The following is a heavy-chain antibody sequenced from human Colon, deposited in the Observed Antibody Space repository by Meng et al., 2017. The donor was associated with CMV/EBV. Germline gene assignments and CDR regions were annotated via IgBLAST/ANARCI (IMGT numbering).Heavy chain of an antibody. Sequence: GGSLRLSCAASGFSFSDSYMSWIRQAPGKGLEWVASISGHGATLNYADSVRGRFTISRDNAKNALYLQMNSLRAGDTALYYCARDSWTSGWYTAYWGQG. CDR3: ARDSWTSGWYTAY. V-gene: IGHV3-11*01. CDR1: GFSFSDSY. J-gene: IGHJ4*02. D-gene: IGHD6-19*01. CDR2: ISGHGATL.